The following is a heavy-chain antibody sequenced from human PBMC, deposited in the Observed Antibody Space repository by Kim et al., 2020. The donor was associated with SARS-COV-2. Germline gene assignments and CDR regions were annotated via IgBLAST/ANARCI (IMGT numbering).Heavy chain of an antibody. J-gene: IGHJ4*02. D-gene: IGHD1-7*01. Sequence: YCPYLKGRVTISIDTSENRFSLKLTSVTAADTAVYYCARGPQTGTASLTFWGQGTLVTVSS. V-gene: IGHV4-39*01. CDR3: ARGPQTGTASLTF.